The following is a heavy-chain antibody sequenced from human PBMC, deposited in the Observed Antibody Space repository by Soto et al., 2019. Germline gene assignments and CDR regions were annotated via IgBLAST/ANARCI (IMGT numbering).Heavy chain of an antibody. Sequence: SVKVSCKASGGTFSSYAISWVRQAPGQGLEWMGGIIPIFGTANYAQKFQGRVTITADESTSTAYMELSSLRSEDTAVYYCATTMVRGVIRRTLYYYYGMDVWGQATTVTVSS. J-gene: IGHJ6*02. CDR1: GGTFSSYA. D-gene: IGHD3-10*01. V-gene: IGHV1-69*13. CDR3: ATTMVRGVIRRTLYYYYGMDV. CDR2: IIPIFGTA.